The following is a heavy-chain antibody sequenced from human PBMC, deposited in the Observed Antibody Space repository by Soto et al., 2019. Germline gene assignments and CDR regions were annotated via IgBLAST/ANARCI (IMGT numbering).Heavy chain of an antibody. J-gene: IGHJ4*02. CDR3: ARGGAMGVDY. CDR1: GFTFNTHW. Sequence: GGSLRLSCTASGFTFNTHWMHWVRQAPGKGLVWVSRIYFDGITTNYADSVEGRLTVSRDNAKNTVYLHVNTLRDEDTAVYYCARGGAMGVDYWGQGTMVTVSS. V-gene: IGHV3-74*01. CDR2: IYFDGITT. D-gene: IGHD1-26*01.